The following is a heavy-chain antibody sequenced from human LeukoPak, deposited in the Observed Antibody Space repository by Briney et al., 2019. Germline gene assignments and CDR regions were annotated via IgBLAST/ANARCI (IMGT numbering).Heavy chain of an antibody. D-gene: IGHD1-14*01. CDR1: GYSFTRYD. V-gene: IGHV1-46*01. J-gene: IGHJ3*02. Sequence: ASVKVSCKASGYSFTRYDIPWVRQGPGQGLEWMAIINPSGGGTSYAQKFQGRVTLTRDTSTSTVYMELSSLRSEDTAVYYCVRMWEPESGGRAFDIWGQGTMVTVSS. CDR2: INPSGGGT. CDR3: VRMWEPESGGRAFDI.